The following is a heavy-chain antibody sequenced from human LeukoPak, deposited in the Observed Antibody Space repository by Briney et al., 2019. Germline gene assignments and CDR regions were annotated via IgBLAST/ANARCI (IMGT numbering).Heavy chain of an antibody. V-gene: IGHV4-39*01. D-gene: IGHD7-27*01. CDR3: ARLELGTGYYFDY. Sequence: SETLSLTCTVSGGSISSYYWGWIRQPPGKGLEWIGSIYYSGSTYYNPSLKSRVTISVDTSKNQFSLKLSSVTAADTAVYYCARLELGTGYYFDYWGQGTLVTVSS. CDR2: IYYSGST. J-gene: IGHJ4*02. CDR1: GGSISSYY.